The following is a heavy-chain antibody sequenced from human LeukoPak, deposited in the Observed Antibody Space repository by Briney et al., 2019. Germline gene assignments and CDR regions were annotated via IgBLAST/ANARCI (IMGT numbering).Heavy chain of an antibody. J-gene: IGHJ5*02. CDR2: IIPIFGTA. D-gene: IGHD6-19*01. Sequence: ASVKVSCKASGGTFSSYAISWVRQAPGQGLEWMGGIIPIFGTANYAQKFQGRVTITADESTSTAYMELSSLRSEDTAVYYCAREGSSGWYWSWFDPWGHGTLVTVSS. CDR3: AREGSSGWYWSWFDP. CDR1: GGTFSSYA. V-gene: IGHV1-69*13.